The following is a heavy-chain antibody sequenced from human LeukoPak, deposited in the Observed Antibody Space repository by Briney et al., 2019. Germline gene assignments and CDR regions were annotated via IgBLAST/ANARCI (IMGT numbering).Heavy chain of an antibody. D-gene: IGHD5-24*01. CDR2: IIPIFGTA. V-gene: IGHV1-69*13. Sequence: SVKVSYKASGYTFTSYGISWVRQAPGQGLEWMGGIIPIFGTANYAQKFQGRVTITADESTSTAYMELSSLRSEDTAVYYCATSGRWLQSNFDYWGQGTLVTVSS. CDR3: ATSGRWLQSNFDY. J-gene: IGHJ4*02. CDR1: GYTFTSYG.